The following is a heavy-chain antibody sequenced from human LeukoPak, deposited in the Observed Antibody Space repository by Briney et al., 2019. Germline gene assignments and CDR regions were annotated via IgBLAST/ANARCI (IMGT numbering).Heavy chain of an antibody. Sequence: PSETLSLTCTVSGGSISSYYWSWIRQPPGKGLEWIGYIYYSGSTNYNPSLKSRVTISVDTSKNQFSLKLSSVTAADTAVYYCARQMKRRWLTGDFDYWGQGTLVTVSS. CDR2: IYYSGST. CDR3: ARQMKRRWLTGDFDY. J-gene: IGHJ4*02. V-gene: IGHV4-59*08. CDR1: GGSISSYY. D-gene: IGHD7-27*01.